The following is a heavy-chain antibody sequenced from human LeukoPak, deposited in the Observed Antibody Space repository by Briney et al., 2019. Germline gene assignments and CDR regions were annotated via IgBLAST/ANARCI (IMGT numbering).Heavy chain of an antibody. J-gene: IGHJ3*01. Sequence: SVKVSCKASGFTFTSSAVQWVRQARGHRLEWIGWIVVGSGDTNYAQKFQERVTITRDMSTSTVYMELSSLRSEDTAVYYCAAEGRPTVVTFRKGAVDLWGQGTMVTVSS. V-gene: IGHV1-58*01. CDR3: AAEGRPTVVTFRKGAVDL. CDR2: IVVGSGDT. D-gene: IGHD4-23*01. CDR1: GFTFTSSA.